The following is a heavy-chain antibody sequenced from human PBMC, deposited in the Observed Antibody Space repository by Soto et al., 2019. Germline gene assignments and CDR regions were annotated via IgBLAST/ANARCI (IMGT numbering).Heavy chain of an antibody. CDR2: INAGNGNT. J-gene: IGHJ4*02. CDR1: GYTFTSYA. CDR3: ARGITFFGVVPKYYFVD. V-gene: IGHV1-3*01. D-gene: IGHD3-3*01. Sequence: GASVKVSCKASGYTFTSYAMHWVRQAPGQRLEWMGWINAGNGNTKYSQKFQGRVTITRDTSASTAYMELSSLRSEDTAVYYCARGITFFGVVPKYYFVDWCQGTLVTVSS.